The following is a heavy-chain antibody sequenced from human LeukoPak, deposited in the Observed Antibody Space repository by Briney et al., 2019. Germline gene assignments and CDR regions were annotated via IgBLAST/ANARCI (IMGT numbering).Heavy chain of an antibody. D-gene: IGHD6-6*01. V-gene: IGHV4-31*03. CDR3: ARAMSTAASFDP. CDR2: IYFSGST. CDR1: GGFISSSGYY. J-gene: IGHJ5*02. Sequence: SENLSLTCTVSGGFISSSGYYWNWIRQHPGKDLEWIGYIYFSGSTYYNPSLKSRVTISVDMSKNQFSLKLSSVTAADTAVYYCARAMSTAASFDPWGQGTLVSVSS.